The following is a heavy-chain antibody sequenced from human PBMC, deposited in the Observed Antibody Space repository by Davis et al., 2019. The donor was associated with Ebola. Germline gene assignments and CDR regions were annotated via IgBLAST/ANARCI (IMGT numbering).Heavy chain of an antibody. J-gene: IGHJ5*02. CDR3: AREDGGRFLGNYNWFDP. D-gene: IGHD3-3*01. V-gene: IGHV1-69*10. Sequence: SVKVSCKASGGTFSSYAISWVRQAPGQGLEWMGWISAYNGNTNYAQKFQGRVTITADKSTSTAYMELSSLRSEDTAVYYCAREDGGRFLGNYNWFDPWGQGTLVTVSS. CDR2: ISAYNGNT. CDR1: GGTFSSYA.